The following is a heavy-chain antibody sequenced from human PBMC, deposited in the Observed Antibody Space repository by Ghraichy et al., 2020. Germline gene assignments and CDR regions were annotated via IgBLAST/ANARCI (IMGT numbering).Heavy chain of an antibody. CDR1: GGSISSGDYY. Sequence: SGTLSLTCSVSGGSISSGDYYWSWIRQHPGKGLEWIGFIYDSGSAYYNPSLKSRTTISLDTSKNQFSLTLTSVTAADTAVYFCSTVMITFGGVILPTDQWGQGALVTVSS. V-gene: IGHV4-31*03. CDR3: STVMITFGGVILPTDQ. D-gene: IGHD3-16*01. J-gene: IGHJ4*02. CDR2: IYDSGSA.